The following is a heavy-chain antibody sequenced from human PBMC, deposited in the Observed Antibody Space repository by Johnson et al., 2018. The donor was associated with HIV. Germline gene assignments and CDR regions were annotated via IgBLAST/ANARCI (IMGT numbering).Heavy chain of an antibody. Sequence: VESGGGVVQPGRSLRLSCAASGFTFSTYGMHWVRQAPGKGLEGVATISYDGSKKYYADTVKGRFTISRDNSKNTLYLQMSSLRAEDTAVYYCTSPQGSSNAFDIWGQGTMVTVSS. CDR2: ISYDGSKK. D-gene: IGHD6-6*01. V-gene: IGHV3-30*03. J-gene: IGHJ3*02. CDR3: TSPQGSSNAFDI. CDR1: GFTFSTYG.